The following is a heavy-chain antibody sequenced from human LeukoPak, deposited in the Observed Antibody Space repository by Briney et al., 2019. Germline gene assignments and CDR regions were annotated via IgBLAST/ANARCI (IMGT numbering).Heavy chain of an antibody. CDR1: GFTFSSYS. CDR3: ARSGGYDFWSGYYGDY. D-gene: IGHD3-3*01. J-gene: IGHJ4*02. Sequence: PGGSLRLSCAASGFTFSSYSMNWVRQAPGKGLEWVSSISSSSSTIYYADSVKGRFTISRDNAKNSLYLQMNSLRAEDTAVYYCARSGGYDFWSGYYGDYWGQGTLVTVSS. V-gene: IGHV3-48*01. CDR2: ISSSSSTI.